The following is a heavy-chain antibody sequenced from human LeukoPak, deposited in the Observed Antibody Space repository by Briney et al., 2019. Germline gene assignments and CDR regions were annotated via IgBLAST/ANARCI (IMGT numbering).Heavy chain of an antibody. D-gene: IGHD3-10*01. CDR1: GFTFDDYT. J-gene: IGHJ4*02. CDR3: AKGDLYGSGSYTG. CDR2: ISWDGGST. Sequence: GGSLRLSCAASGFTFDDYTMHWVRQAPGKGLEWVSLISWDGGSTYYADSVKGRFTISRDNSENSLYLQMNSLRTEDTALYYCAKGDLYGSGSYTGWGQGTLVTVSS. V-gene: IGHV3-43*01.